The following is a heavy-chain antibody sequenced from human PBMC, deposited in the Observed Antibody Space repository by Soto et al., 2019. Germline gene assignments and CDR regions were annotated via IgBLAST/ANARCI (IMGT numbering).Heavy chain of an antibody. D-gene: IGHD4-17*01. Sequence: QVQLVQSGAEVKKPGSSVRVSCKASGGTLNSYTISWVRQASGQGLEWKGGIIPVFGTTDYAQKFQGRVTITADQSTGTAYLDLFSLSSEDTAIYYGSISNSYGRGDFWGQGTLVTVSS. CDR1: GGTLNSYT. CDR2: IIPVFGTT. CDR3: SISNSYGRGDF. V-gene: IGHV1-69*01. J-gene: IGHJ4*02.